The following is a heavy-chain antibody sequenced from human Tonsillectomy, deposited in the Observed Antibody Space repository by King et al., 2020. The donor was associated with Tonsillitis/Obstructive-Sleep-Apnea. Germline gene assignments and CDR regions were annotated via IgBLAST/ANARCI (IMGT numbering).Heavy chain of an antibody. CDR1: GGSIRGFY. D-gene: IGHD4/OR15-4a*01. V-gene: IGHV4-59*01. CDR3: ASDQVAANGIDF. J-gene: IGHJ4*02. CDR2: FYDSGST. Sequence: VQLQESGPGLVKPSETLSLTCTVSGGSIRGFYWSWIRQPPGKGLEWIGFFYDSGSTNYNPSLKSRVTISVDTSKNQFSLRLSSVTAADTAVYFCASDQVAANGIDFWGQGTLVTVSS.